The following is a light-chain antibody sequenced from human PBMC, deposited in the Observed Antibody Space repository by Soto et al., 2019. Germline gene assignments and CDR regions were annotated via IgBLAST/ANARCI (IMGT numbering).Light chain of an antibody. CDR1: SSDVGSYNL. Sequence: QPVLTQPASVSRTPGQSITISCTGTSSDVGSYNLVSWYQQHPGKAPKLIIYEGSKRPSGVSNRFSGSKSGSTASLTISGLQTEDEADYYCCSYAGTFTFLFGGGTKLTVL. CDR2: EGS. J-gene: IGLJ2*01. V-gene: IGLV2-23*03. CDR3: CSYAGTFTFL.